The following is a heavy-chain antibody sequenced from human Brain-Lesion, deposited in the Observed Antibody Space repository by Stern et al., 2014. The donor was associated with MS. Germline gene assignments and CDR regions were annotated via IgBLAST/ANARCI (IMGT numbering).Heavy chain of an antibody. CDR1: GGSVSSTRYA. CDR2: IYYSGNT. D-gene: IGHD2-15*01. Sequence: QLQLQESGPGLVKPSETLSLTCTVAGGSVSSTRYAWAWIRQPPGKGLEWIGTIYYSGNTYYSPSLKSRLTISRAPPKNLFSLQLRSVTAADTAVYYCAGEEDIRYCSGGSCTGNWFDPWGQGTLVTVSS. V-gene: IGHV4-39*01. CDR3: AGEEDIRYCSGGSCTGNWFDP. J-gene: IGHJ5*02.